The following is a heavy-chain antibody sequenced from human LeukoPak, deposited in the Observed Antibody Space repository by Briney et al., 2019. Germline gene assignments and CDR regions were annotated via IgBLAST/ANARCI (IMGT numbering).Heavy chain of an antibody. D-gene: IGHD4-23*01. CDR3: AKDSAGGNPRYFDY. CDR2: ISGSGGST. Sequence: RGSRRLSCAASGFTFSSYAMSWVRQAPGKGLEWVSAISGSGGSTYYADSVKGRFTISRDNSKNTLYLQMNSLRAEDTAVYYCAKDSAGGNPRYFDYWGQGPLVTVSS. J-gene: IGHJ4*02. V-gene: IGHV3-23*01. CDR1: GFTFSSYA.